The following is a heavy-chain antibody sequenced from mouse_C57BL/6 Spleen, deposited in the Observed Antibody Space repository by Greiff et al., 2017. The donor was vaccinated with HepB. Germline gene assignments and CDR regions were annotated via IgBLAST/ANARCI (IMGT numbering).Heavy chain of an antibody. CDR3: ARHLNWFFDY. D-gene: IGHD4-1*01. J-gene: IGHJ2*01. CDR1: GFTFSSYG. V-gene: IGHV5-6*02. CDR2: ISSGGSYT. Sequence: DVKLQESGGDLVKPGGSLKLSCAASGFTFSSYGMSWVRQTPDKRLEWVATISSGGSYTYYPDSVKGRFTISRDNAKNTLYLQMSSLKSEDTAMYYCARHLNWFFDYWGQGTTLTVSS.